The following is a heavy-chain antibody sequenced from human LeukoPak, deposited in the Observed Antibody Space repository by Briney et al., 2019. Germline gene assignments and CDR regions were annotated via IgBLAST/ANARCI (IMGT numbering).Heavy chain of an antibody. J-gene: IGHJ5*02. CDR3: ARGGISARYCSSTSCYQWFDP. V-gene: IGHV1-8*03. CDR2: MNPNSGNT. Sequence: ASVKVSCKASGCTFTSYDINWVRQATGQGLEWMGWMNPNSGNTGYAQKFQGRVTITRNTSISTAYMELSSLRSEDTAVYYCARGGISARYCSSTSCYQWFDPWGQGTLVTVSS. CDR1: GCTFTSYD. D-gene: IGHD2-2*01.